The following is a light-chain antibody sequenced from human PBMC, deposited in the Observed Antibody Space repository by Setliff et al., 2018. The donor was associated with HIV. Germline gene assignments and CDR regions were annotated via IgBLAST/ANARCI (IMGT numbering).Light chain of an antibody. CDR1: SSNNGSNT. CDR2: MND. CDR3: AAWHDSLNLYV. V-gene: IGLV1-44*01. Sequence: QSVLTQPPSASGTPGQRVTISCSGSSSNNGSNTVNWYQQLPGTAPKLLVYMNDQRPSGVPDRFTCSKAGTSGSLAISGLQSEDEADYYCAAWHDSLNLYVFGTGTKVTVL. J-gene: IGLJ1*01.